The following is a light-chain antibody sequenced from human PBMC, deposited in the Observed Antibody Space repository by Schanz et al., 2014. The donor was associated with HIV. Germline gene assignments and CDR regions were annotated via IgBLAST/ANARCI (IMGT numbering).Light chain of an antibody. CDR2: DAS. CDR1: QYVSSNF. Sequence: EIVLTQSPATLSLSPGERATLACGASQYVSSNFLPWYQARPGLAPRLLIYDASSRATGIPDRFSGSGSSTDFTLTISRLEPEDSAVYYCQQYGSSPTFGQGTRVEIK. CDR3: QQYGSSPT. V-gene: IGKV3D-20*01. J-gene: IGKJ1*01.